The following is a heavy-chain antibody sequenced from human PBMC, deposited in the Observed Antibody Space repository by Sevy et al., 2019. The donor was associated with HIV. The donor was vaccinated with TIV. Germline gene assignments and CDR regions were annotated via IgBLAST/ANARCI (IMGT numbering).Heavy chain of an antibody. CDR2: ISSSSSYI. D-gene: IGHD4-17*01. V-gene: IGHV3-21*01. J-gene: IGHJ4*02. Sequence: GGSLRLSCAASGFTFSSYSMNWVRQAPGKGLEWVSSISSSSSYIYYADSVKGRFTISRDNAKNSLYLQMNSLRAEDTAVYYCARRGDYGKPLDYWGQGTLVTVSS. CDR1: GFTFSSYS. CDR3: ARRGDYGKPLDY.